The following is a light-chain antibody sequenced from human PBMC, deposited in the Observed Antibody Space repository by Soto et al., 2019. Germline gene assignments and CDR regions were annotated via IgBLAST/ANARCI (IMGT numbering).Light chain of an antibody. J-gene: IGKJ2*01. CDR1: QTISNW. CDR2: DAS. V-gene: IGKV1-5*01. Sequence: DIQMTQSPSTLSASVGDRVTITCRASQTISNWLAWYQQKPGKAPKLLIYDASSLPSGVPPRFSGSGFGTDFTLTISSLQPGDFATYYCQQYSIYPHTFGQGTALEIK. CDR3: QQYSIYPHT.